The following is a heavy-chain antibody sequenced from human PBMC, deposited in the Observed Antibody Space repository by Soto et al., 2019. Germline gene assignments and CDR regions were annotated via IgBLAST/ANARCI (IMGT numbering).Heavy chain of an antibody. CDR2: IYPGDSDI. J-gene: IGHJ6*02. Sequence: GASLKISCKGSGYSFTSYWIGWVRQMPGKGLEWRGIIYPGDSDIRYRPSFQGQVTISADKSISTAYLQWSSLKASDTAMYYCSRWGLGYCSSNSCYGGMDVWGQGTTVTVSS. V-gene: IGHV5-51*01. CDR3: SRWGLGYCSSNSCYGGMDV. D-gene: IGHD2-2*01. CDR1: GYSFTSYW.